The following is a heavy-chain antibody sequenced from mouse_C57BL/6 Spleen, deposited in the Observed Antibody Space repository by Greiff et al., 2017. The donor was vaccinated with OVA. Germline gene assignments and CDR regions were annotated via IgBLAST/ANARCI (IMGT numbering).Heavy chain of an antibody. Sequence: EVKLMESGGGLVKPGGSLKLSCAASGFTFSSYAMSWVRQTPEKRLEWVATISDGGSYTYYPDNVKGRFTISRDNAKNNLYLQMSHLKSEDTAMYYCARDPGPYWYFDVWGTGTTVTVSS. CDR3: ARDPGPYWYFDV. CDR2: ISDGGSYT. CDR1: GFTFSSYA. J-gene: IGHJ1*03. V-gene: IGHV5-4*01.